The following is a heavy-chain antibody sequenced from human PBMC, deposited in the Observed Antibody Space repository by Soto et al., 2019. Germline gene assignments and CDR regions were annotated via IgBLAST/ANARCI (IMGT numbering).Heavy chain of an antibody. CDR1: GFTFSSYG. D-gene: IGHD3-22*01. J-gene: IGHJ4*02. V-gene: IGHV3-30*18. CDR2: ISYDGSNK. Sequence: QVQLVESGGGVVQPGRSLRLSCAASGFTFSSYGMHWVRQAPGKGLEWVAVISYDGSNKYYADSVKGRFTISRDNSKNTLYLQMNSLRAEDTAVYYCAKETYYYDSSRYFDYWGQGTLVTVSS. CDR3: AKETYYYDSSRYFDY.